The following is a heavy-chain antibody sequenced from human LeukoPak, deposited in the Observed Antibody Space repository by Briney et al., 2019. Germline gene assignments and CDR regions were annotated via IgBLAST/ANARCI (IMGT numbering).Heavy chain of an antibody. CDR3: ARLDFSERDY. CDR2: INHSGST. V-gene: IGHV4-34*01. Sequence: PSETLSLTCAVYGGSFSGYYWSWIRQPPGKGLEWIGEINHSGSTNYNPSLKSRVTISVDTSKNQFSLKVTSVTAADTAVYYCARLDFSERDYRGQGTQVTVSS. CDR1: GGSFSGYY. D-gene: IGHD3-3*01. J-gene: IGHJ4*02.